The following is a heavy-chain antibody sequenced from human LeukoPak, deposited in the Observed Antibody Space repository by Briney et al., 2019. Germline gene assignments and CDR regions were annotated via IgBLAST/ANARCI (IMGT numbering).Heavy chain of an antibody. CDR2: ISWNSGSI. D-gene: IGHD6-13*01. CDR3: AKGIAAAGPDDAFDI. J-gene: IGHJ3*02. CDR1: GFTFDDYA. Sequence: GGSLRLSCAASGFTFDDYAMHWVRQAPGKGLEWVSGISWNSGSIGYADSVKGRFTISRDNAKNSLYLQMNSLRAEDTALYYCAKGIAAAGPDDAFDIWGQGTMVTVSS. V-gene: IGHV3-9*01.